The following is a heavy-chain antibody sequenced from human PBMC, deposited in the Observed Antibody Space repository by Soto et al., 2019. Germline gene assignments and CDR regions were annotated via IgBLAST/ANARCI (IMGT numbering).Heavy chain of an antibody. CDR2: IYHSGST. CDR1: GGSISSGGYS. V-gene: IGHV4-30-2*01. CDR3: ARGRIGA. J-gene: IGHJ5*02. Sequence: SETLSLTCAVSGGSISSGGYSWSWIRQPPGKGLEWIGYIYHSGSTYYNPSLKSRVTISVDTSKNQFSLKLSSVTAADTAVYYCARGRIGAWGQGTLVTVSS.